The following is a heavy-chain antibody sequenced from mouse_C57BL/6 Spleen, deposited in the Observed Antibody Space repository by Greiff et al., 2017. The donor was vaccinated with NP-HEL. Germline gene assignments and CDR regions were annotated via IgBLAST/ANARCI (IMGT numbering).Heavy chain of an antibody. CDR2: IYPGDGDT. V-gene: IGHV1-82*01. D-gene: IGHD1-1*01. CDR1: GYAFSSSW. J-gene: IGHJ4*01. CDR3: ARWHYGSSHYYAMDY. Sequence: QVQLKESGPELVKPGASVKISCKASGYAFSSSWMNWVKQRPGKGLEWIGRIYPGDGDTNYNGKFKGKATLTADKSSSTAYMQLSSLTSEDSAVYFCARWHYGSSHYYAMDYWGQGTSVTVSS.